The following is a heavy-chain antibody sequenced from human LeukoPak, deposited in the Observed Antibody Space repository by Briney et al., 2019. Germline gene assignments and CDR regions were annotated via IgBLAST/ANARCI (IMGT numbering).Heavy chain of an antibody. J-gene: IGHJ3*02. Sequence: PGGSLRLSCAASGFTFSSYSMNWVRQAPGKGLEWVSSISSSSSYIYYADSVKGRFTISRDNAKNSLYLQMNSLRAEDTAVYYCARDLTSSGSHHAFDIWGQGTMVTVSS. D-gene: IGHD1-26*01. CDR1: GFTFSSYS. V-gene: IGHV3-21*01. CDR3: ARDLTSSGSHHAFDI. CDR2: ISSSSSYI.